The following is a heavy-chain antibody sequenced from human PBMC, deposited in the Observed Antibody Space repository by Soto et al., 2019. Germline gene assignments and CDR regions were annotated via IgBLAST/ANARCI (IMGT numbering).Heavy chain of an antibody. V-gene: IGHV1-3*01. CDR2: INAGYGNT. CDR1: GYTFSSYA. CDR3: ARDTGDATFDF. D-gene: IGHD7-27*01. Sequence: QVHLVQSGAEVRKPGASVKVSCKASGYTFSSYAMHWVRQAPGQRLEWMGWINAGYGNTKSSQKFQDRVTISRDTSASTAYMELTSLRSEDTAVYYCARDTGDATFDFWGKGTLVTVSS. J-gene: IGHJ4*02.